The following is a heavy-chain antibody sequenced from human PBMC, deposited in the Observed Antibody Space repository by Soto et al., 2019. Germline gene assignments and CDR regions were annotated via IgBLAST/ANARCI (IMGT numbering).Heavy chain of an antibody. Sequence: QVQLRESGPGLVKPSETLSLTCNVSGGSISPHYVNWIRQPAGKGLEWIGRVHTSGRSDYSPSLRSRVTMSVDTSKKPFSLKLNSVTAADTAVYYCAREVYTGGWNYDYWGQGILATVSS. CDR3: AREVYTGGWNYDY. D-gene: IGHD1-7*01. CDR1: GGSISPHY. CDR2: VHTSGRS. J-gene: IGHJ4*02. V-gene: IGHV4-4*07.